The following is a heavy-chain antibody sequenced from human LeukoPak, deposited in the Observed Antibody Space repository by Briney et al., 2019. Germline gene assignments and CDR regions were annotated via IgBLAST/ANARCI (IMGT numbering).Heavy chain of an antibody. CDR3: ARDPGDYDTRGDY. CDR2: VSAYNGDR. D-gene: IGHD3-22*01. CDR1: GYTFTDFG. J-gene: IGHJ4*02. Sequence: GASVKVSCKASGYTFTDFGISWVRQAPGQGPEWMGWVSAYNGDRKYAQKLQGRVTMTTDTSTSTAYMELRSLRSDDTAVYYCARDPGDYDTRGDYWGQGTLVTVSS. V-gene: IGHV1-18*01.